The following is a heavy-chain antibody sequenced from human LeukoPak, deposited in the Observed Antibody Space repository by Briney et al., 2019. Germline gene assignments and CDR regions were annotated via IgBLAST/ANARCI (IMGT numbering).Heavy chain of an antibody. Sequence: ASVKVSCKASGYTFTNFAINWVRQAPGQGPEWMGWINTNTGNPTYAQGFTGRFVFSLDTSVSTAYLQISSLKAEDTAVYYCARLIAAAATNWFDPWGQGTLVTVSS. V-gene: IGHV7-4-1*02. CDR2: INTNTGNP. D-gene: IGHD6-13*01. CDR1: GYTFTNFA. CDR3: ARLIAAAATNWFDP. J-gene: IGHJ5*02.